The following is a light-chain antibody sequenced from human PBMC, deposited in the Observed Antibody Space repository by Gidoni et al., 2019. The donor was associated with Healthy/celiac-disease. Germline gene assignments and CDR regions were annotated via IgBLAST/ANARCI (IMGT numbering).Light chain of an antibody. CDR1: QSISSW. CDR3: QQYYSYSYT. V-gene: IGKV1-5*03. Sequence: IQLPQSPSTLSASVGDRVTIPCRASQSISSWLAWYQQKPGKAPKLLIYNASSLESGVPSRFSGSGSGTDFTLTISSLQPDDFATYYCQQYYSYSYTFXQXTKLEIK. J-gene: IGKJ2*01. CDR2: NAS.